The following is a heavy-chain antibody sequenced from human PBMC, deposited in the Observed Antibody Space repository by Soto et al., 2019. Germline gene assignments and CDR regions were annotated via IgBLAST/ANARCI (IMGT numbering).Heavy chain of an antibody. D-gene: IGHD6-19*01. J-gene: IGHJ3*02. CDR2: INHSGST. CDR3: ARDLIAVAGPHDAFDI. CDR1: GGSFSGYY. Sequence: SETLSLTCAVYGGSFSGYYWSWIRQPPGKGLEWIGEINHSGSTNYNPSLKSRVTISVDTSKNQFSLKLISVTAADTAVYYCARDLIAVAGPHDAFDIWGQGTMVTVSS. V-gene: IGHV4-34*01.